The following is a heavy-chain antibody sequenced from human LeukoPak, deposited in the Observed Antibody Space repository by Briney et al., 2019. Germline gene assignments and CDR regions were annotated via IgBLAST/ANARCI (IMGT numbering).Heavy chain of an antibody. J-gene: IGHJ6*03. CDR1: GFTFSSHN. CDR3: ARDRGAVGGLLSYHFYYMDV. CDR2: ITTGSSTI. V-gene: IGHV3-48*01. Sequence: GGSLRLSCAASGFTFSSHNMNWVRQAPGGGLEWFSYITTGSSTIKYADSVKGRFTISRDNTKSSLYLQMNSLRAEDTAVYYCARDRGAVGGLLSYHFYYMDVWGKGTPVTVS. D-gene: IGHD3-16*01.